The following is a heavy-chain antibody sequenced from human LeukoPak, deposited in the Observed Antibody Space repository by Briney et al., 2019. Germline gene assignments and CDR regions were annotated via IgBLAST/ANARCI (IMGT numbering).Heavy chain of an antibody. CDR3: ARVHYYYYYMDV. J-gene: IGHJ6*03. CDR2: INPNSGGT. CDR1: GYTFTGYY. Sequence: ASVKVSCKASGYTFTGYYMHWVRQAPGQGLEWMGWINPNSGGTNYAQKFQGRVTMTRDTSISTAYMELSRLRSDGTAVYYCARVHYYYYYMDVWGKGTTVTVSS. V-gene: IGHV1-2*02.